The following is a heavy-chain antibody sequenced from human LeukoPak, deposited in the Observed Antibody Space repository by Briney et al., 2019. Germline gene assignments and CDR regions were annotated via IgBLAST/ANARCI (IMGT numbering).Heavy chain of an antibody. J-gene: IGHJ4*02. CDR3: ARSTIGYCSGGSCYSLDYFDY. D-gene: IGHD2-15*01. CDR1: GYTFTSYG. Sequence: ASVKVSCKASGYTFTSYGISWVRQAPGQGLEWMGWISAYNGNTNYAQKLQGRVTMTTDTSTSAAYMELRSLRPDDTAVYYCARSTIGYCSGGSCYSLDYFDYWGQGTLVTVSS. V-gene: IGHV1-18*01. CDR2: ISAYNGNT.